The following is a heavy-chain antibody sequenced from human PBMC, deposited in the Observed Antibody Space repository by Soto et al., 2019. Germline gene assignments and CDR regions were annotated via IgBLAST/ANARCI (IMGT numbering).Heavy chain of an antibody. V-gene: IGHV3-23*01. J-gene: IGHJ6*02. CDR3: AKAIAVAGTGDYYYGMDV. Sequence: GGSLRLSCAASGFTFSSYAMNWVRQAPGKGLEWVSVISRSGGSTYYADSVKGRFTISRDNSKNTLYLRMNSLRAEDTAVYYCAKAIAVAGTGDYYYGMDVWGQGTAVTVSS. CDR1: GFTFSSYA. CDR2: ISRSGGST. D-gene: IGHD6-19*01.